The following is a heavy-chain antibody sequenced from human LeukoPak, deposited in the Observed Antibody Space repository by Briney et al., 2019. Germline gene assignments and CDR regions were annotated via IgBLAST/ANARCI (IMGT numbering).Heavy chain of an antibody. D-gene: IGHD1-14*01. Sequence: GGSLRLSRAASGFTFSSYGMHWVRQAPGKGLEWVAVISYDGSNKYYADSVKGRFTISRDNSKNTLYLQMNSLRAEDTAVYYCAKTNLAPGDYWGQGTLVTVSS. V-gene: IGHV3-30*18. CDR2: ISYDGSNK. CDR1: GFTFSSYG. CDR3: AKTNLAPGDY. J-gene: IGHJ4*02.